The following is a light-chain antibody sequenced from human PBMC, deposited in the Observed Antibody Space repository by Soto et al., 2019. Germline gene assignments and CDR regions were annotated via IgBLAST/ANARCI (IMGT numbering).Light chain of an antibody. CDR2: DVS. V-gene: IGKV3-11*01. CDR3: QQYNNWSPLT. CDR1: QSIRFS. Sequence: EIVLTQSPATLSLYTGERATLSCRASQSIRFSLAWYQQKPGQAPRLLIHDVSNRASGIPARFSGSGSGTEFTLTISSLQSEDFAVYYCQQYNNWSPLTFGGGTKAAIK. J-gene: IGKJ4*01.